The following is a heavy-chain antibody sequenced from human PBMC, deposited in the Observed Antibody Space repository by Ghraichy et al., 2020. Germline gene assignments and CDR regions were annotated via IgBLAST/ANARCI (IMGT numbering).Heavy chain of an antibody. D-gene: IGHD6-6*01. CDR2: ISGSGDST. Sequence: GGSLRLSCAASGFTFSNYAMSWVRQAPGKGLEWVSAISGSGDSTYSADSVKGRFTISRDNSKSTLYLQMNSLRAEDTAVYYCAKVTAARPVPWGQGTLVTVSS. CDR3: AKVTAARPVP. V-gene: IGHV3-23*01. J-gene: IGHJ4*02. CDR1: GFTFSNYA.